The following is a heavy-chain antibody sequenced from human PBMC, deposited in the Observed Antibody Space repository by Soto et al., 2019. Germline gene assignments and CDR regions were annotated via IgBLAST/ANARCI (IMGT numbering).Heavy chain of an antibody. CDR2: IKQDGSEK. V-gene: IGHV3-7*03. Sequence: GGSLRLSCAVSGFTFSSYWMSWVRQAPGKGLEWVANIKQDGSEKYYVDSVKGRFTISRDNAKNSLYLQMDSMRAEDTAVYYCARVGGSYLGDYWGQGTLVTVSS. CDR3: ARVGGSYLGDY. J-gene: IGHJ4*02. D-gene: IGHD1-26*01. CDR1: GFTFSSYW.